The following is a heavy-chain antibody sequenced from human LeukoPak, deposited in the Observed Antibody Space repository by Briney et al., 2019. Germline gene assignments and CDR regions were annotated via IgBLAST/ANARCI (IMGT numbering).Heavy chain of an antibody. CDR3: ARHPRNYYGSGSKGIDY. CDR2: INHSGST. Sequence: ASETLSLTCAVYGGSFSGYYWSWIRQPPGKGLEWIGEINHSGSTNYNPSLKSRVTISVDTSKNQFSLKLSSVTAADTAVYYCARHPRNYYGSGSKGIDYWGQGTLVTVSS. V-gene: IGHV4-34*01. D-gene: IGHD3-10*01. CDR1: GGSFSGYY. J-gene: IGHJ4*02.